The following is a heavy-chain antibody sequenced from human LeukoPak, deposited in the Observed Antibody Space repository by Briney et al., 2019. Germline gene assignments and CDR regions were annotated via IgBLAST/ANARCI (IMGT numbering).Heavy chain of an antibody. CDR3: ARVNVEMATIGDY. Sequence: GGSLRLSCAASGFTFSSYWMSWVRQAPGKGLEWVANIKQDGSEKYYVDSVKGRFTISRGNAKNSLYLQMNSLRAEDTAVYYCARVNVEMATIGDYWGQGTLVTVSS. D-gene: IGHD5-24*01. V-gene: IGHV3-7*01. CDR1: GFTFSSYW. J-gene: IGHJ4*02. CDR2: IKQDGSEK.